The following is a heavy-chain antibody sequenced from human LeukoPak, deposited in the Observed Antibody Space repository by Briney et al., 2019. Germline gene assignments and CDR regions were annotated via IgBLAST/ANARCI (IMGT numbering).Heavy chain of an antibody. V-gene: IGHV1-18*01. CDR2: ISAYNGNT. CDR3: ARGWGMHYDSSGRPLDY. CDR1: GYTFTSYG. Sequence: ASVKVSCKASGYTFTSYGISWVRQAPGQGLEWMGWISAYNGNTNYAQKLQGRVTMTTDTSTSTAYMELRSLRSDDTAVYYCARGWGMHYDSSGRPLDYWGQGTLVTVSS. J-gene: IGHJ4*02. D-gene: IGHD3-22*01.